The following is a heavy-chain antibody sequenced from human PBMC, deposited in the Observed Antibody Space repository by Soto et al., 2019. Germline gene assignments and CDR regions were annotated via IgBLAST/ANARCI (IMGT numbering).Heavy chain of an antibody. D-gene: IGHD3-9*01. V-gene: IGHV4-39*01. J-gene: IGHJ2*01. CDR2: IFYSVST. CDR1: GGFISSSNYY. CDR3: ARHRLVSRYFDL. Sequence: PSETLSLTCTVSGGFISSSNYYWGWLRQAPGKELEWIGSIFYSVSTYHSPSLKSRVTMSVDTSKTAFSLQMTYVTAADTAVYYCARHRLVSRYFDLWGRGTLVTVSS.